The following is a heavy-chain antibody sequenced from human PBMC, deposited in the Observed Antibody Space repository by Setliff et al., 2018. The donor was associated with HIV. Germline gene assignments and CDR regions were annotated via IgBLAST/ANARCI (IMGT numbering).Heavy chain of an antibody. V-gene: IGHV4-34*01. J-gene: IGHJ4*02. CDR3: ARESPSSSWFYFDF. D-gene: IGHD6-13*01. CDR2: MNHSGST. Sequence: SETLSLTCAVYGGSFSKYYWSWIRQPPGKGLEWIGEMNHSGSTNYNPSLKSRITTSVDTSKNQFSLKLGSVTAADAAVYYCARESPSSSWFYFDFWGQGTLVTVSS. CDR1: GGSFSKYY.